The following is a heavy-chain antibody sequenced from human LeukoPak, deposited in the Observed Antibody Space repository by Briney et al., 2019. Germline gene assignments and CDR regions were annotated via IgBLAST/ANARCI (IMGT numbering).Heavy chain of an antibody. J-gene: IGHJ4*02. CDR1: GYTFTSYG. CDR2: MNPNNGGT. CDR3: ARGYGYFFDY. Sequence: ASVKVSCKASGYTFTSYGISWVRQAPGQGLEWMGRMNPNNGGTDFAQRFQGRVTMTRDTCITTAYLEVNSLRSDDTAVYYCARGYGYFFDYWGQGTPVTVSS. D-gene: IGHD5-24*01. V-gene: IGHV1-2*06.